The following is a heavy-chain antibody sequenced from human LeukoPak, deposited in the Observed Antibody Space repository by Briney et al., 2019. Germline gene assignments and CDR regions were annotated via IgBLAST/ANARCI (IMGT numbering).Heavy chain of an antibody. D-gene: IGHD6-19*01. Sequence: GGSMRLSCAASGFIFSSYWMSWVRQAPGKGMEWVANIKQDGSEKYYVDSVKGRFTISRDNAKNSLYLQMNSLRAEDTAVYYCARDSIAVAGYYFDYWGQGTLVTVSS. J-gene: IGHJ4*02. CDR2: IKQDGSEK. CDR1: GFIFSSYW. CDR3: ARDSIAVAGYYFDY. V-gene: IGHV3-7*01.